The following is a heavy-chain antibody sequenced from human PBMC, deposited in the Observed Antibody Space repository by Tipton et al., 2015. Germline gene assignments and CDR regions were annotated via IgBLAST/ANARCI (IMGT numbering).Heavy chain of an antibody. V-gene: IGHV4-59*01. D-gene: IGHD3-9*01. CDR1: GGSINSYY. J-gene: IGHJ6*02. CDR3: ARDGRAIFSGAHGMDV. CDR2: VYFSGST. Sequence: TLSLTCNVSGGSINSYYWSWIRQSPGKGLEWIGYVYFSGSTKYNPSLTSRVTVTVDTSKNQFSLKMTSVTAADTAVYYCARDGRAIFSGAHGMDVWGQGTTVTVSS.